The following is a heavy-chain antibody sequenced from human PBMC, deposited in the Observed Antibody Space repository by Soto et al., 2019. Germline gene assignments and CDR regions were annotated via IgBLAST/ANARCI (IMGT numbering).Heavy chain of an antibody. CDR2: ISGIGDWT. CDR3: AKDLPDHNGLGFAKPH. V-gene: IGHV3-23*01. CDR1: GFTFSSYA. J-gene: IGHJ4*02. D-gene: IGHD3-10*01. Sequence: GGSLRLSCAASGFTFSSYAMSWVRQAPGKGLEWVSAISGIGDWTGYADSVKGRVTISRDNPKNTLYLQLNSLRAEDTAVYYCAKDLPDHNGLGFAKPHWGQGTLVTVS.